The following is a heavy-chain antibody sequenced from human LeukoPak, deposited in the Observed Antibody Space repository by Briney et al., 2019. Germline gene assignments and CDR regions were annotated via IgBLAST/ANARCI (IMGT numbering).Heavy chain of an antibody. J-gene: IGHJ4*02. V-gene: IGHV3-23*01. Sequence: GGSLRLSCAASGFTFSNYAMSWVRQAPGKGLEWVSAISGSGGSTYYADSVKGRFTISRDNSKNTLYLQMNSLRAEDTAVYYCAKGGGNSRVGYFDYWGQGTLVTVSS. CDR2: ISGSGGST. D-gene: IGHD4-23*01. CDR3: AKGGGNSRVGYFDY. CDR1: GFTFSNYA.